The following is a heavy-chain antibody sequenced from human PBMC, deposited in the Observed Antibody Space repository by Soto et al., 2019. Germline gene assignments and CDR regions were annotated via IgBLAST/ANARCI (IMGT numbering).Heavy chain of an antibody. D-gene: IGHD6-6*01. V-gene: IGHV1-46*01. CDR2: INPSGGST. J-gene: IGHJ3*02. CDR1: AYTFTSYY. CDR3: ARKYSSSRGAFDI. Sequence: ASVKVSCKGSAYTFTSYYMHWVRQAPGQGLEWMGIINPSGGSTSYAQKFQGRVTMTRDTSTSTAYMELRSLRSDDTAVYYCARKYSSSRGAFDIWGQGTMVTVSS.